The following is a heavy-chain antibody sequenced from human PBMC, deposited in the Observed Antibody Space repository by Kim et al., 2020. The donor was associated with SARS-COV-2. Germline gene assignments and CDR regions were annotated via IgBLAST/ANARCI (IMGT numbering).Heavy chain of an antibody. D-gene: IGHD3-22*01. J-gene: IGHJ4*02. V-gene: IGHV4-34*01. CDR3: ARGGLRDYDSSGYYGY. Sequence: SETLSLTCAVYGGSFSGYYWSWIRQPPGKGLEWIGEINHSGSTNYNPSLKSRVTISVDTSKNQFSLKLSSVTAADTAVYYCARGGLRDYDSSGYYGYWGQGTLVTASS. CDR2: INHSGST. CDR1: GGSFSGYY.